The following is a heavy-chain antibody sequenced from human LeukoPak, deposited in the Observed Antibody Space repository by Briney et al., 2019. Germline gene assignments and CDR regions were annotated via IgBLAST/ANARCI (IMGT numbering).Heavy chain of an antibody. V-gene: IGHV3-23*01. CDR2: ISDSGGNT. CDR3: AKDLTAGGIGYRTNAFDI. CDR1: GFTFSNYA. Sequence: GGSLRLSCAASGFTFSNYAMSWVRQAPGKGLEWVSAISDSGGNTYYSDSVKGRFTISRDNSKNTLYLQMNSLRVEDTAIYYCAKDLTAGGIGYRTNAFDIWGQGTMVTVSS. J-gene: IGHJ3*02. D-gene: IGHD3-22*01.